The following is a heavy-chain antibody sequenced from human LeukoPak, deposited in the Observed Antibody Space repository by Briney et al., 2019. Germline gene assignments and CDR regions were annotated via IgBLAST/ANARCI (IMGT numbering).Heavy chain of an antibody. V-gene: IGHV3-66*01. CDR1: GFTVSSNC. D-gene: IGHD3-22*01. CDR2: IYSGGTT. Sequence: RGSLRLSCAASGFTVSSNCMNWVCQAPGKGLEWVSVIYSGGTTYYADSVKGRFTISRDNSKKTMYLQMNSLRADDTAVYYCARDPGAYDSSGYSLGYYHGMNVWGQGTTVSVSS. CDR3: ARDPGAYDSSGYSLGYYHGMNV. J-gene: IGHJ6*02.